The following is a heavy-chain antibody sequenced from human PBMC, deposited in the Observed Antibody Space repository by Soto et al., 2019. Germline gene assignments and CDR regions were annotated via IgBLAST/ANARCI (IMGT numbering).Heavy chain of an antibody. D-gene: IGHD3-16*01. CDR1: GFTFSSYT. CDR3: ARGGDALMTKLLDY. V-gene: IGHV3-30-3*01. CDR2: FSSDGSTK. J-gene: IGHJ4*02. Sequence: QVQLVESGGGVVQPGRSLRLSCAASGFTFSSYTMHWVRQAPGKGLEWVAVFSSDGSTKFYADSVKGRFTISRDNSKSTLSLQTNSLRVEDTAVYYCARGGDALMTKLLDYWGQGTLVTVSS.